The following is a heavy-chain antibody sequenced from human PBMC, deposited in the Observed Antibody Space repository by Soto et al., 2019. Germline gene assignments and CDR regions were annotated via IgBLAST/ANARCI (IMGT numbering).Heavy chain of an antibody. V-gene: IGHV3-23*01. J-gene: IGHJ4*02. CDR3: AKEVDLRKIASSSSWRNYFDY. Sequence: XGSLRLSCAASGFTFSSYAMSWVRQAPGKGLEWVSAISGSGGSTYYADSVKGRFTISRDNSKNTLYLQMNSLRAEDTAVYYCAKEVDLRKIASSSSWRNYFDYWGQGTLVTVSS. CDR2: ISGSGGST. CDR1: GFTFSSYA. D-gene: IGHD6-13*01.